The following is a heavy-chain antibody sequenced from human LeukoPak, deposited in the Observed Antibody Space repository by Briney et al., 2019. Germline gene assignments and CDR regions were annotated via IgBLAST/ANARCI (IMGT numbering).Heavy chain of an antibody. D-gene: IGHD3-10*01. Sequence: GSLRLSCAASGFTVSGNYMSWVRQAPGKGLEWVSIIYSGGSTYYADSVKGRFTISRDNSKNTLYLQMNSLRAEDTAVYYCARERYGSGSSDAFDIWGQGTMVTVSS. CDR3: ARERYGSGSSDAFDI. J-gene: IGHJ3*02. CDR2: IYSGGST. CDR1: GFTVSGNY. V-gene: IGHV3-66*01.